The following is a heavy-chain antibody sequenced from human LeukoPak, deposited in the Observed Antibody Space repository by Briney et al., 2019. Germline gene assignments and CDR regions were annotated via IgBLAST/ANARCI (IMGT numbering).Heavy chain of an antibody. V-gene: IGHV4-38-2*02. CDR3: ARRKRYSGSYSSTHPLDY. Sequence: SETLSLTCTVSGYSISSGYYWGWIRQPPGKGLEWIGSIYHSGSTYYNPSLKSRVTISVDTSKNQFSLKLSSVTAADTAVYYCARRKRYSGSYSSTHPLDYWGQGTLVTVPS. CDR2: IYHSGST. CDR1: GYSISSGYY. J-gene: IGHJ4*02. D-gene: IGHD1-26*01.